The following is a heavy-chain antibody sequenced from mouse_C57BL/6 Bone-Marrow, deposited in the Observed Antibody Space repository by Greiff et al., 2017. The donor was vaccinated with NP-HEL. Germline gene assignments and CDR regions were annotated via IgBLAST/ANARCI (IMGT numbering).Heavy chain of an antibody. CDR2: INPNYGTT. V-gene: IGHV1-39*01. CDR3: ARHYYGSSYGGFAY. Sequence: VQLKESGPELVKPGASVKISCKASGYSFTDYNMNWVKQSNGKSLEWIGVINPNYGTTSYNQKFKGKATLTVDQSSSTAYMQLNSLTSEDSAVYYCARHYYGSSYGGFAYWGQGTLVTVSA. J-gene: IGHJ3*01. CDR1: GYSFTDYN. D-gene: IGHD1-1*01.